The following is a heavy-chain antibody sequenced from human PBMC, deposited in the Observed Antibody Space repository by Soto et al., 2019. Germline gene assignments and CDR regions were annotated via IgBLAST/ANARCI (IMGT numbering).Heavy chain of an antibody. V-gene: IGHV3-66*01. CDR3: ARDFDY. J-gene: IGHJ4*02. CDR2: IYGDSNT. CDR1: GFTVSSNY. Sequence: EVQLVESGGGLVQPGGSLRLSCASSGFTVSSNYMSWVRQAPGKGLEWVSVIYGDSNTYYADSVKGRFTISRDNSKNTLYLQMNSLRAEDTAVYYCARDFDYWDQGTLVTVSS.